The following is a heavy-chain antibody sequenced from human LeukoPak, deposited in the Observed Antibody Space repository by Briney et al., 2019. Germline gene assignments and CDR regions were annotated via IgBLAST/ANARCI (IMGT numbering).Heavy chain of an antibody. CDR2: ISHSGST. Sequence: PSETLSLTCTVYGGSFSDYHWSWIRQPPGKGLEWIGEISHSGSTNYNPSLMGRVTLSVDTSKNQFSLKLSSSSAADTAVYYCARALGPTVLYYFDYWGQGALVTVPS. V-gene: IGHV4-34*01. J-gene: IGHJ4*02. CDR3: ARALGPTVLYYFDY. CDR1: GGSFSDYH. D-gene: IGHD4-11*01.